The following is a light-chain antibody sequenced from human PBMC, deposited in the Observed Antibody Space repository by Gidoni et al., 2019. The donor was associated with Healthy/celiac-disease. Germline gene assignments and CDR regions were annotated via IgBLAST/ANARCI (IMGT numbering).Light chain of an antibody. V-gene: IGKV3-20*01. Sequence: EIVLTQSPGTLSLSPGERATLSCRASQSVSSSYLAWYQQKPGQAPRLLIYGASSRATGIPDRFSGSGSGTVFTLTISRLEPEDFAVYYCQQYGSPGTFGQGTKVEIK. CDR3: QQYGSPGT. CDR1: QSVSSSY. J-gene: IGKJ1*01. CDR2: GAS.